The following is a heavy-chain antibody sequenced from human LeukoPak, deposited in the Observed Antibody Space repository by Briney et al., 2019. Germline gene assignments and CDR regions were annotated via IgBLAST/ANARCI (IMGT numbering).Heavy chain of an antibody. CDR2: INHSGST. Sequence: SETLSLTCAVYGGSFSGCYWSWIRQPPGKGLEWIGEINHSGSTNYNPSLKSRVTISVDTSKNQFSLKLSSVTAADTAVYYCARTWGSGSYYNAVIWFDPWGQGTLVTVSS. CDR3: ARTWGSGSYYNAVIWFDP. CDR1: GGSFSGCY. V-gene: IGHV4-34*01. D-gene: IGHD3-10*01. J-gene: IGHJ5*02.